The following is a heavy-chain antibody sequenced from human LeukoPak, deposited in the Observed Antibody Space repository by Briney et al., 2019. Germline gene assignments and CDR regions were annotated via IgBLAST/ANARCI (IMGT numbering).Heavy chain of an antibody. V-gene: IGHV4-34*01. J-gene: IGHJ4*02. CDR2: ITYSGSI. Sequence: SETLSLTCAVSGGSFSGKYWTWIRQPPGKGLEWIGEITYSGSIYYNPSLKSRVTISVDTSQNQFSLKLNSVTVADTAVSYCARDLMTWGQGTLVTVSS. CDR3: ARDLMT. CDR1: GGSFSGKY.